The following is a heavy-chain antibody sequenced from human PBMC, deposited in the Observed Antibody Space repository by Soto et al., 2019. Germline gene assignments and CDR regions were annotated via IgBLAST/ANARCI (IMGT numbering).Heavy chain of an antibody. V-gene: IGHV3-15*01. J-gene: IGHJ4*02. CDR1: GFTFSQSW. CDR2: IKSETDGGTM. CDR3: STYDYIWGGHRYGWAY. D-gene: IGHD3-16*02. Sequence: VQLVESGGGLVKPGGSLRLSCAASGFTFSQSWMGWVRQAPGKGLEWVARIKSETDGGTMDYAAPVEGRLAISRDDSQKTLFLQLNSLQTEFTGVYYCSTYDYIWGGHRYGWAYWGPGTLVTVSS.